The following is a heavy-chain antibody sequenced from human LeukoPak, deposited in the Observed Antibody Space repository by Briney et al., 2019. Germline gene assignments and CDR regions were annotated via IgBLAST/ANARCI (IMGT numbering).Heavy chain of an antibody. J-gene: IGHJ5*02. CDR3: ARDRSGYDYGARWFDP. V-gene: IGHV3-9*02. Sequence: GGSLRLSCAASGFTSDDYAMHWVRQAPGKGLEWVSGISWNSGSIGYADSVKGRFTISRDNAKNSLYLQMNSLRAEDTAVYYCARDRSGYDYGARWFDPWGQGTLVTVSS. CDR2: ISWNSGSI. D-gene: IGHD5-12*01. CDR1: GFTSDDYA.